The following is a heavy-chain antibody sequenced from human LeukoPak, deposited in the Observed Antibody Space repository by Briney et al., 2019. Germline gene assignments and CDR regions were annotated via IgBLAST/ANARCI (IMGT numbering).Heavy chain of an antibody. Sequence: SETLSLTCTVSGGSISGSYWTWIRQPPGKGLEWIAYIYDSGSTNYNPSLKSRVTISVDTSKNQFSLKMSSVTTADTAFYYCARARRYTSSAFDYWGQGTLVTVSS. V-gene: IGHV4-59*13. J-gene: IGHJ4*02. CDR1: GGSISGSY. CDR2: IYDSGST. CDR3: ARARRYTSSAFDY. D-gene: IGHD6-13*01.